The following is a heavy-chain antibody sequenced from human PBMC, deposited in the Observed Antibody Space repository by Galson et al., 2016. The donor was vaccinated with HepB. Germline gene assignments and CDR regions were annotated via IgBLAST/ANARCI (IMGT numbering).Heavy chain of an antibody. V-gene: IGHV4-59*12. D-gene: IGHD1-1*01. CDR3: ARDSPGNSFFDY. J-gene: IGHJ4*02. CDR1: GGSISCYS. Sequence: SETLSLTCTVSGGSISCYSWSWIRQTPGKGLEWIGHIHYPGSTNYNPSLRSRINISVDTSKNQFSLHLNSVTPEDTAVYYCARDSPGNSFFDYWGQRILVTVSS. CDR2: IHYPGST.